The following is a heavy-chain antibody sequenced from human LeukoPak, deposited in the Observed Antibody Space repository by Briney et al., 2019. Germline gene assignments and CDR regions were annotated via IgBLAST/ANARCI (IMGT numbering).Heavy chain of an antibody. J-gene: IGHJ4*02. CDR2: IYSGGNT. CDR3: ARDRIAAAGTEEFDY. Sequence: GGSLRLSCAVSGLTVSSNYMSWVRQAPGKGLEWVSVIYSGGNTYYAGSVRGRSTISRDNSKNTLYLQMNSLRAEDTAVYYCARDRIAAAGTEEFDYWGQGTLVTVSS. V-gene: IGHV3-53*01. CDR1: GLTVSSNY. D-gene: IGHD6-13*01.